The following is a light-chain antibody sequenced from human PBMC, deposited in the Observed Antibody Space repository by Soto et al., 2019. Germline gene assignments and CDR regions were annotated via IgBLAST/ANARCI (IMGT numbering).Light chain of an antibody. Sequence: EIVLTQSPATLSLSPGEKATLSCRASESVSSYLAWYQQRPGQGPRLLIFDASNRQYGIPARFSCSGSGTDFTLTISSLEPEDFAVYYCQQRYNWPPTFGQGTKVEIK. V-gene: IGKV3-11*01. CDR3: QQRYNWPPT. CDR1: ESVSSY. J-gene: IGKJ1*01. CDR2: DAS.